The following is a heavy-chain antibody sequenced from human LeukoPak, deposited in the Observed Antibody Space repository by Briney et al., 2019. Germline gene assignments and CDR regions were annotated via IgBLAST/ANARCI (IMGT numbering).Heavy chain of an antibody. Sequence: ASVKVSCKASGYTFTGYYMHWVRQAPGQGLEWMGWISASDGTTNYAQKVQGRVTMTTDTYTSTAYMELRSLTSDDTAVYYCARCGAAVTTHFSHWGQGTLVTVSS. D-gene: IGHD4-17*01. V-gene: IGHV1-18*04. CDR1: GYTFTGYY. CDR2: ISASDGTT. J-gene: IGHJ1*01. CDR3: ARCGAAVTTHFSH.